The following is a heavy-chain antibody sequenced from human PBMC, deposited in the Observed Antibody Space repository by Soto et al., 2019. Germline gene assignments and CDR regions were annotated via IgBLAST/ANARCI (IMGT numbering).Heavy chain of an antibody. CDR1: GFRFYEYG. CDR2: IKSNAYGGTT. J-gene: IGHJ4*01. Sequence: GGSLRLSCTASGFRFYEYGVGWFRQAPGKGLEWVAFIKSNAYGGTTEYAASVKGRFTISRDDSTSIAYLQMRSLKTEDTAIYYCTRVDFPFFSRDFFDYWGHGTLVTVSS. V-gene: IGHV3-49*03. D-gene: IGHD2-21*01. CDR3: TRVDFPFFSRDFFDY.